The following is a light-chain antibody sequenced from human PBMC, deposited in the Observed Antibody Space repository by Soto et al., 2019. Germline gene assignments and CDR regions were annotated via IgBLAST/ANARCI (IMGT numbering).Light chain of an antibody. CDR1: SSNIGAGYD. V-gene: IGLV1-40*01. Sequence: QSVLTQPPSVSGAPGQRVTLSCTGSSSNIGAGYDVHWYQHLPGTTPKLLIFDSSRRPSGVPDRFSGSKSGSSASLVITGSQAEDEADYYCQSYDTSLSGSEVFGGGTKLTVL. CDR2: DSS. J-gene: IGLJ2*01. CDR3: QSYDTSLSGSEV.